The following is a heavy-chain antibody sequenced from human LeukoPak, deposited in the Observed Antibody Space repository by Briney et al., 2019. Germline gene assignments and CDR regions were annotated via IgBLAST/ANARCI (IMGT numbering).Heavy chain of an antibody. CDR3: AGHRRRIAVAGSDY. J-gene: IGHJ4*02. D-gene: IGHD6-19*01. Sequence: PGGSLRLSCAGSGFTFSSYWMHWVRQAPGKGLVWVSRIKGDGSSTSYADSVKGRFTISRDNTKNTLYLQMNSLRAEDTAVYYCAGHRRRIAVAGSDYWGQGTLATVSS. CDR1: GFTFSSYW. V-gene: IGHV3-74*01. CDR2: IKGDGSST.